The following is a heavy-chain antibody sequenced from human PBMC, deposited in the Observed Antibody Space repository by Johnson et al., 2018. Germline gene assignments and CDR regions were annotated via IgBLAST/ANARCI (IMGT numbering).Heavy chain of an antibody. CDR1: GFTFRSHW. J-gene: IGHJ5*02. CDR3: AKASGSYWGWCDP. D-gene: IGHD1-26*01. Sequence: EVQLLESGGGLVQPGGSLRLSCAASGFTFRSHWMSWVRQAPGKGLEWVANIQQDGSEKYSVDSVKGRFTISRDNANNSLYLQMNSLRAEDTAVYYCAKASGSYWGWCDPWGQGTLVTVSS. CDR2: IQQDGSEK. V-gene: IGHV3-7*03.